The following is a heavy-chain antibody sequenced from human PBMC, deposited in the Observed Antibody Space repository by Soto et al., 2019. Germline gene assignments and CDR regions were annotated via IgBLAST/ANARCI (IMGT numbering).Heavy chain of an antibody. V-gene: IGHV5-51*01. CDR1: GYSFTSYW. CDR3: ARLGRCSSTSCFYYYYGMDV. D-gene: IGHD2-2*01. CDR2: IYPGDSDT. Sequence: GESLKISCAGSGYSFTSYWIGWVRQMPGKGLEWMGIIYPGDSDTRYSPSFQGQVTISADKSISTAYLQWSSLKASDTAMYYCARLGRCSSTSCFYYYYGMDVWGQGTTVTAP. J-gene: IGHJ6*02.